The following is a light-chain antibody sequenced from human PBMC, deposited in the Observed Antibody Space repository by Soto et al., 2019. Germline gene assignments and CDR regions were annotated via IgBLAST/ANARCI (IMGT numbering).Light chain of an antibody. V-gene: IGKV1-5*03. CDR2: KAS. CDR1: QTISNW. Sequence: DIQLTQSPSTLSASVGDRVTITCRASQTISNWLAWYQQKPGKAPNLLIYKASSLESGVPSRFSGSGSGTEFSLTISSLHPDDFATYYCQIYNTFGGGTKVEIK. J-gene: IGKJ4*01. CDR3: QIYNT.